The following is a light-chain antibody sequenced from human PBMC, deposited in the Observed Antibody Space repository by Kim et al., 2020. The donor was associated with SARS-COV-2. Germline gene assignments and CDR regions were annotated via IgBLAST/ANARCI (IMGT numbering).Light chain of an antibody. CDR2: LNSDGSH. J-gene: IGLJ3*02. CDR1: RGHSSYA. Sequence: ASVKITCTLSRGHSSYAIAWHQQQPEKGPRYLMKLNSDGSHSKGDGIPDRFSGSSSGAERYLTISSLQSEDEADYYCQTWGTGIRVFGGGTQLTVL. V-gene: IGLV4-69*01. CDR3: QTWGTGIRV.